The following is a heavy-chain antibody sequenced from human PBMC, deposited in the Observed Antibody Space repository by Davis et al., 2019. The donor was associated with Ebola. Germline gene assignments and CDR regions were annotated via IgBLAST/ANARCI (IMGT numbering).Heavy chain of an antibody. CDR2: IIPIFGTA. V-gene: IGHV1-69*13. D-gene: IGHD3-9*01. Sequence: SVKVSCKASGGTFSSYPISWVRQAPGQGLEWMGGIIPIFGTANYAQKFQGRVTITADESTSTAYMELSSLRSEDTAVYYCARDRVPFDWGYGMDVWGKGTTVTVSS. CDR1: GGTFSSYP. CDR3: ARDRVPFDWGYGMDV. J-gene: IGHJ6*04.